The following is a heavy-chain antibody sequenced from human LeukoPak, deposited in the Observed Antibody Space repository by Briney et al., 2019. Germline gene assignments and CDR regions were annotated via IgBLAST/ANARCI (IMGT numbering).Heavy chain of an antibody. V-gene: IGHV1-2*02. Sequence: GSVKVSCKASGYTFTGYYMHWVRQAPGQGLEWMGWINPNSGGTNYAQKFQGRVTMTRDTSISTAYMELSRLRSDDTAVYYCARVSPMVRGVMEILGYWGQGTLVTVSS. CDR3: ARVSPMVRGVMEILGY. J-gene: IGHJ4*02. D-gene: IGHD3-10*01. CDR2: INPNSGGT. CDR1: GYTFTGYY.